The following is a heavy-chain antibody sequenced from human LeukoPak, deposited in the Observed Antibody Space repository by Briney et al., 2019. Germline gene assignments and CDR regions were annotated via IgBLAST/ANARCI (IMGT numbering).Heavy chain of an antibody. V-gene: IGHV4-61*02. CDR3: ARDPAYYDSSGYYPTDAFDI. J-gene: IGHJ3*02. D-gene: IGHD3-22*01. CDR1: GGSISSGSYY. Sequence: SETLSLTCTVSGGSISSGSYYWSWIRQPAGKGLEWIWRIYTSGSTNYNPSLKSRVTISVDTSKNQFSLKLSSVTAADTAVYYCARDPAYYDSSGYYPTDAFDIWGQGTMVTVSS. CDR2: IYTSGST.